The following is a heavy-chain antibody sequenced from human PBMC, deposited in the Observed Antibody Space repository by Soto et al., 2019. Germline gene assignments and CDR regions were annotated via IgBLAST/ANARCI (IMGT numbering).Heavy chain of an antibody. V-gene: IGHV1-69*13. J-gene: IGHJ6*02. D-gene: IGHD2-2*02. Sequence: SSVKVSFKASGGTFSSYAISWVRHAPVQLLEGMGGIIPIFGTANYAQKFQGRVTITADESTSTAYMELSSLRSEDTAVYYCARGACSSTSCYTLDYYYYGMDVWGQGTTVTVSS. CDR1: GGTFSSYA. CDR2: IIPIFGTA. CDR3: ARGACSSTSCYTLDYYYYGMDV.